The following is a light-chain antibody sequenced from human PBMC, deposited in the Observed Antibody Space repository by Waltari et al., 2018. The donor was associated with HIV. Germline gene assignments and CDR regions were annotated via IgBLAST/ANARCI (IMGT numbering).Light chain of an antibody. V-gene: IGLV1-47*01. J-gene: IGLJ3*02. CDR3: AVWDDSLRGGV. Sequence: QSVVTQPPSASGTPGQRVVISCSGSNSNIGSNSVNCYQQVPGAAPKLLIYRDDQRFSGVPDRFSGSKSATAAALAISELRSEDEADYYCAVWDDSLRGGVFGGGTKLTVL. CDR1: NSNIGSNS. CDR2: RDD.